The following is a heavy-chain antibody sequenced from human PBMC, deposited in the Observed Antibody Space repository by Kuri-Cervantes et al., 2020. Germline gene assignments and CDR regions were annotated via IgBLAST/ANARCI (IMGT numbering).Heavy chain of an antibody. CDR3: AKVLGGGDYDLSR. J-gene: IGHJ4*02. Sequence: LSLTCAASGFTFSSYGMHWVRQAPGKGLEWVAVISYDGSNKYYADSVKGRFTISRDNSKNTLYLQMNSLRAEDTAVYYCAKVLGGGDYDLSRWGQGTLVTVSS. V-gene: IGHV3-30*18. CDR2: ISYDGSNK. D-gene: IGHD5-12*01. CDR1: GFTFSSYG.